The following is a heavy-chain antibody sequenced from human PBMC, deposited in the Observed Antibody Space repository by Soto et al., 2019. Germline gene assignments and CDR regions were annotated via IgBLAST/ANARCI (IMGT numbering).Heavy chain of an antibody. CDR1: GGTFSSYT. J-gene: IGHJ4*02. D-gene: IGHD6-19*01. CDR3: ARGATSGWPNDH. Sequence: ASVKVSCKASGGTFSSYTISWVRQAPGQGLEWMGWINAGNGDTEYSQTFKARVTITGDTSASTVYMDVDSLTSEDTAVYYCARGATSGWPNDHWGQGTLVTVSS. CDR2: INAGNGDT. V-gene: IGHV1-3*01.